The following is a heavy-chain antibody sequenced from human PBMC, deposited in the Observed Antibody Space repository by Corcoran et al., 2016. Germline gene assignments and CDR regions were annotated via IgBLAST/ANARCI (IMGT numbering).Heavy chain of an antibody. V-gene: IGHV3-74*01. Sequence: EVQLVESGGGLVQPGGSLRLSCAASGFTFSSYWMHWVRQAPGKGLVWVSRINSDGSSTSYADSVKGRFTISRDNAKNTLYLQMNSLRAEDTAVYYCARFRHYGDYRDAFDICGQGTMVTVSS. D-gene: IGHD4-17*01. CDR2: INSDGSST. CDR1: GFTFSSYW. CDR3: ARFRHYGDYRDAFDI. J-gene: IGHJ3*02.